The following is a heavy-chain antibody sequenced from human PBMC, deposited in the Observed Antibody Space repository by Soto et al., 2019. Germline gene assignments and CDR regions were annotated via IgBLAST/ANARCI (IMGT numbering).Heavy chain of an antibody. CDR3: AKGGSSSGRYSDY. V-gene: IGHV3-9*01. Sequence: VQLVGSGGGLVQPGGSLRLSCAASGFTFNDYAMHWVRQAPGKGLDWVSGINWNSGNIGYADSVKGRFTISRDSAKNSLYLQMNSLRAEDTALYYCAKGGSSSGRYSDYWGQGTLVTVSS. D-gene: IGHD6-6*01. CDR2: INWNSGNI. CDR1: GFTFNDYA. J-gene: IGHJ4*02.